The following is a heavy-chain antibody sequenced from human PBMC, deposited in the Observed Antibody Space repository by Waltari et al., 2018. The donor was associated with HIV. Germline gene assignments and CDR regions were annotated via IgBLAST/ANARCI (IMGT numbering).Heavy chain of an antibody. V-gene: IGHV4-4*02. CDR2: ISHSGSN. Sequence: QVQLQESGPGLVKPSGTLSLTCAVSGGSISSSNWWSWFRQPPGQGLEWIGAISHSGSNKYKPSLKSRVTISVDKSKNQFSLKLSSVTAAETAVYYCARPAVGYCRGGSCYSGHYFDYWGQGTLVTVSS. D-gene: IGHD2-15*01. CDR3: ARPAVGYCRGGSCYSGHYFDY. J-gene: IGHJ4*02. CDR1: GGSISSSNW.